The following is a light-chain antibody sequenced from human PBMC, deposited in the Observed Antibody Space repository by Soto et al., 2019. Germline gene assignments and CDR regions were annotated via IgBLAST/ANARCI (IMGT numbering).Light chain of an antibody. Sequence: EIVMTQSPATLSVSLGERATLXXRASHIVNSNLAWYQQKPGQAPRXLIYGASTRATDIPARFSGSGSGTEFTLTISSLQSEDFAVYYCQQYNNWPRTFGQGTKVDIK. CDR1: HIVNSN. CDR3: QQYNNWPRT. J-gene: IGKJ1*01. CDR2: GAS. V-gene: IGKV3-15*01.